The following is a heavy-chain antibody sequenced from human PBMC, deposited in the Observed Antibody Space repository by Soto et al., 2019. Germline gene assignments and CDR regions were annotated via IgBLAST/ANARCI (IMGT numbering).Heavy chain of an antibody. V-gene: IGHV4-38-2*02. CDR1: GYSRSSGSF. CDR3: VRGHIRVVAGSTFEY. D-gene: IGHD6-19*01. J-gene: IGHJ4*01. CDR2: ISHVGTT. Sequence: SDTLSPTCTVSGYSRSSGSFRAWILQPPGPGHEWIARISHVGTTFYNPSLRRPITIAVDTSNNQFSLKLTSVTAADMTAYYSVRGHIRVVAGSTFEYWGHGTPGTVAS.